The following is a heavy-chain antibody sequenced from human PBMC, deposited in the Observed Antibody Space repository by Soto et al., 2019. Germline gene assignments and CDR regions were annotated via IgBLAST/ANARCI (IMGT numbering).Heavy chain of an antibody. CDR2: IYYSGST. J-gene: IGHJ6*02. CDR1: GGSISSSSYY. V-gene: IGHV4-39*01. Sequence: QLQLQESGPGLVKPSETLSLTCTVSGGSISSSSYYWGWIRQPPGKGLEWIGSIYYSGSTYYNPSLKSRVTISVDTSKNQFSLKLSSVTAADTAVYYCARQSVLRYFDWLSAGGMDVWGQGTTVTVSS. D-gene: IGHD3-9*01. CDR3: ARQSVLRYFDWLSAGGMDV.